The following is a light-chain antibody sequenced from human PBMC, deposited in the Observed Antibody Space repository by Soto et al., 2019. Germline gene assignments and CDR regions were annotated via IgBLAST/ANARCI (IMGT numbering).Light chain of an antibody. J-gene: IGLJ2*01. CDR3: SSYTSSSTRV. Sequence: QSALTQPASVSGSPGQSITISCTGTSSDVGGYNYVSWYQQHPGKDPKLMIYEVSNRPSGVSNRFSGSKSGNTASLTISGLQAEDEAAYYCSSYTSSSTRVFGGGTKLTVL. V-gene: IGLV2-14*01. CDR1: SSDVGGYNY. CDR2: EVS.